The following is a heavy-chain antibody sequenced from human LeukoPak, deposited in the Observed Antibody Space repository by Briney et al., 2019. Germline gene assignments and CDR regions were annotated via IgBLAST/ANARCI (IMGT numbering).Heavy chain of an antibody. CDR3: ARGGYYGSGTGALY. Sequence: SETLSLTCTVSGGSISSGNYYWSWIRQPAGKGLEWIGRIYVSGITDYNPSLKSRVTISVDTSKNQFSLKLSSVTAADTAVYYCARGGYYGSGTGALYWGQGTLVTVSS. CDR1: GGSISSGNYY. CDR2: IYVSGIT. V-gene: IGHV4-61*10. J-gene: IGHJ4*02. D-gene: IGHD3-10*01.